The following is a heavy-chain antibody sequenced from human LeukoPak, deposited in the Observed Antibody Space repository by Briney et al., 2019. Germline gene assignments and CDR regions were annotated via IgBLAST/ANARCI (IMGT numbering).Heavy chain of an antibody. D-gene: IGHD3-10*01. CDR3: ARGYYSSSGSIPNDY. CDR1: GGSISTYH. CDR2: IYYTGKT. V-gene: IGHV4-59*01. Sequence: PSETLSLTCTVSGGSISTYHWTWIRQPPGKGLEWIGKIYYTGKTNYNPSLKSRVTMSVDTSKNQFSLKLSSVTAADTAVYYCARGYYSSSGSIPNDYWGQGTLVTVSS. J-gene: IGHJ4*02.